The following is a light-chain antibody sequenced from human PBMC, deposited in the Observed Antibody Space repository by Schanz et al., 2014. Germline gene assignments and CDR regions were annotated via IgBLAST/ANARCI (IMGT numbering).Light chain of an antibody. CDR1: SSDVGGYNY. Sequence: QSALTQPRSLSGSPGQSVTISCTGTSSDVGGYNYVSWYQQHPGKVPKLMIYDVSKRPSGVPDRFSGSKSGNMASLTISGLQAEDEADYYCHSYDTSLAGQVFGTGTKLTVL. J-gene: IGLJ1*01. CDR2: DVS. CDR3: HSYDTSLAGQV. V-gene: IGLV2-11*01.